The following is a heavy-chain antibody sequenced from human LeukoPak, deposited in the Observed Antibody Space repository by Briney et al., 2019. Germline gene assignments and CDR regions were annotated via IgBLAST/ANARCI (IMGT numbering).Heavy chain of an antibody. J-gene: IGHJ3*02. V-gene: IGHV1-69*13. CDR2: ITPIFGTA. CDR3: TREASDNMGAFDI. D-gene: IGHD1-1*01. Sequence: GASVTVSCKPSGGTFSNYTITWVRQVPGQGLEWMGGITPIFGTATYAQKFQGRLAISADGSTGTAYIELSSLRSEDTAIYYCTREASDNMGAFDIWGQGTMVTVSS. CDR1: GGTFSNYT.